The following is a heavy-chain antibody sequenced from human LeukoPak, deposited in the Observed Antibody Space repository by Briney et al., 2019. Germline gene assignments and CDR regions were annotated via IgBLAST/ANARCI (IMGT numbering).Heavy chain of an antibody. Sequence: PGGSLILSCAASGIAVSGNYMSWVRQTPGKGLEWVSFISINTNTFYADSVRGRFTISRDTSKNTLLLQMNSLRDEDSAIYYCAISQTWDGLFESWGQGTLVTVSS. V-gene: IGHV3-53*01. CDR3: AISQTWDGLFES. CDR1: GIAVSGNY. D-gene: IGHD1-26*01. CDR2: ISINTNT. J-gene: IGHJ4*02.